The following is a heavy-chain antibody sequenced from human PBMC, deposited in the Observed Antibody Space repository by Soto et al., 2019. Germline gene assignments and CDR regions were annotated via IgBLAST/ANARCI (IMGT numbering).Heavy chain of an antibody. CDR3: ARDLTVTNNWFDP. V-gene: IGHV1-3*01. D-gene: IGHD4-17*01. Sequence: GASVKVSCKASGYTFTSYAMHWVRQAPGQRLEWMGWINAGNGNTKYSQKFQGRVTITRDTSASTAYMELSSLRSEDTAVYYCARDLTVTNNWFDPWGQGTLDTVSS. CDR1: GYTFTSYA. CDR2: INAGNGNT. J-gene: IGHJ5*02.